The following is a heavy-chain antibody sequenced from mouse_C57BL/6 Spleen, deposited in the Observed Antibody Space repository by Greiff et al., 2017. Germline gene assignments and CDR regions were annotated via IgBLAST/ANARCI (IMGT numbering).Heavy chain of an antibody. CDR3: ARGDDYYYAMDY. V-gene: IGHV1-63*01. D-gene: IGHD2-4*01. CDR1: GYTFTNYW. J-gene: IGHJ4*01. CDR2: IYPGGGYT. Sequence: QVHVKQSGAELVRPGTSVKMSCKASGYTFTNYWIGWAKQRPGHGLEWIGDIYPGGGYTNYNEKFKGKATLTADNSSSTAYMQFSSLTSEDSAIYYGARGDDYYYAMDYWGQGTSVTVSS.